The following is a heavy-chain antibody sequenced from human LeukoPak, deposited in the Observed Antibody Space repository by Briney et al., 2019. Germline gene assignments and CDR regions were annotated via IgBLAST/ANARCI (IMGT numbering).Heavy chain of an antibody. Sequence: PSETLSLTCTVSGGSISSYYRSWIRQPPGKGLEWIGYIYTSGSTNYNPSLKSRVTISVDTSKNQFSLKLSSVTAADTAVYYCARESGYYDSSAQRYYYYYMDVWGKGTTVTVSS. CDR1: GGSISSYY. CDR3: ARESGYYDSSAQRYYYYYMDV. J-gene: IGHJ6*03. CDR2: IYTSGST. D-gene: IGHD3-22*01. V-gene: IGHV4-4*09.